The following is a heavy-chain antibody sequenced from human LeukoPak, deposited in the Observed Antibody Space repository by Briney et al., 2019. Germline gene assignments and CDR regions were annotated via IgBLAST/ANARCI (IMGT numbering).Heavy chain of an antibody. CDR1: GFTFSSYW. CDR3: ARVDIAVAGLDY. V-gene: IGHV3-7*03. CDR2: IKQDGSEK. Sequence: PGGSLRLSCADAGFTFSSYWMSWVRQAPGKGLEWVANIKQDGSEKYYVDSVKGRFTISRDNAKNSLYLQMNSLRAEDTAVYYCARVDIAVAGLDYWGQGTLVTVSS. D-gene: IGHD6-19*01. J-gene: IGHJ4*02.